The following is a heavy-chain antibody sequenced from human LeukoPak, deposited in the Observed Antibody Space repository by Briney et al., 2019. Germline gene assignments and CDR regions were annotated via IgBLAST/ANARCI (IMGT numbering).Heavy chain of an antibody. CDR3: ARQTRYSSSWPFQH. D-gene: IGHD6-13*01. CDR2: IYYSGST. J-gene: IGHJ1*01. V-gene: IGHV4-39*01. CDR1: GGSISSSSYY. Sequence: PSETLSLTCTVSGGSISSSSYYWGWIRQPPGKGLEWIGSIYYSGSTYYNPSLKSRVTISVDTSKNQFSLKLSSVTAADTAVYYCARQTRYSSSWPFQHWGQGTLVTVSS.